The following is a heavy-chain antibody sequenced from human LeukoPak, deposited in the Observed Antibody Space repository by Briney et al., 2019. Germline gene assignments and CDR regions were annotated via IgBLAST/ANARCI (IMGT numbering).Heavy chain of an antibody. Sequence: GGALRLSCAASGFTFSSYDMTWVRQAPGRGLEWVSSIRPSGDNTYYGDSVKGRFTISRDNSKNTLYLQMNSLRAEDTAVYYCAKSIAAAGNKYYFDYWGQGTLVTVSS. V-gene: IGHV3-23*01. CDR2: IRPSGDNT. D-gene: IGHD6-13*01. J-gene: IGHJ4*02. CDR3: AKSIAAAGNKYYFDY. CDR1: GFTFSSYD.